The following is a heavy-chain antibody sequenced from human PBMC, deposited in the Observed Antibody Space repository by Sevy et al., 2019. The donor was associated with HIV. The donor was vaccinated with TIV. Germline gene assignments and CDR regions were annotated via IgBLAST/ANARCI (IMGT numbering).Heavy chain of an antibody. J-gene: IGHJ4*02. V-gene: IGHV3-23*01. CDR2: ISGSGGRT. CDR3: ANLGTSYYESSSYYYQAPFDY. Sequence: GGSLRLSCAASGFTFSSYAMSWVRQAPGKGLEWVSGISGSGGRTYYADSVKGRFTMSRDNAKNTLYLQMKSLRAEGTAVYYCANLGTSYYESSSYYYQAPFDYWGQGTLVTVSS. D-gene: IGHD3-22*01. CDR1: GFTFSSYA.